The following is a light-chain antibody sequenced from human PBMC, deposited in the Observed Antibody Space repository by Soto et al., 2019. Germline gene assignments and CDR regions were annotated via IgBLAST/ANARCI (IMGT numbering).Light chain of an antibody. V-gene: IGLV2-14*01. CDR2: DVS. CDR3: ASYTSSLTRVV. J-gene: IGLJ2*01. CDR1: SSDVGGYNY. Sequence: QSALTQPASVSGSPGQSITISCTGTSSDVGGYNYVSWYQQHPGKAPKLMIYDVSNRPSGVSNRFSGSKSGTTASLTISGLQAEDEADYYCASYTSSLTRVVFGGGPKVTVL.